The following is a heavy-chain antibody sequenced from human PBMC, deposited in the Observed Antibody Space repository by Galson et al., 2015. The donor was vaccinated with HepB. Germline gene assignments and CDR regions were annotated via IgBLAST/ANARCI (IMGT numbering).Heavy chain of an antibody. Sequence: SVKVSCKASGYTFTSYDINWVRQATGQGLEWMGWMNPNSGNTGYAQKFQGRVTMTRNTSISTAYMELSSLRSEDTAVYYCARGSTVAGPRGGLPGYWGQGTLVTVSS. J-gene: IGHJ4*02. D-gene: IGHD6-19*01. CDR1: GYTFTSYD. CDR2: MNPNSGNT. V-gene: IGHV1-8*01. CDR3: ARGSTVAGPRGGLPGY.